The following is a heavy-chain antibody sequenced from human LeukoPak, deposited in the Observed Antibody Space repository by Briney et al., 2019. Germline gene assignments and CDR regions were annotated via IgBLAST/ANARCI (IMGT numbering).Heavy chain of an antibody. J-gene: IGHJ4*02. CDR3: ARDLSSTSHWELDY. CDR1: GYTFTGYF. V-gene: IGHV1-2*06. Sequence: ASVKVSCKASGYTFTGYFMHWVRQAPGQGLEWMGRINPNSGGTNYAQKFQGRVTMTRDTSISTAYMELSGLRSDDTAVYYCARDLSSTSHWELDYWGQGTLVTVSS. D-gene: IGHD7-27*01. CDR2: INPNSGGT.